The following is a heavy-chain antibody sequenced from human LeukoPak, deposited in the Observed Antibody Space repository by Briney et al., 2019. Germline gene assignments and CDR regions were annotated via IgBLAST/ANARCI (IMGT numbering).Heavy chain of an antibody. Sequence: PGGSLRLSCAASGFTFSSYGMHWVRQAPGKGLEWVAVTSYEGRNEYYADSVKGRFTISRDSSKNTLYLQMNSLRAEDMAVYYCAKDHLAGWPATDYWGQGSLVTVSS. CDR3: AKDHLAGWPATDY. J-gene: IGHJ4*02. D-gene: IGHD6-19*01. V-gene: IGHV3-30*18. CDR1: GFTFSSYG. CDR2: TSYEGRNE.